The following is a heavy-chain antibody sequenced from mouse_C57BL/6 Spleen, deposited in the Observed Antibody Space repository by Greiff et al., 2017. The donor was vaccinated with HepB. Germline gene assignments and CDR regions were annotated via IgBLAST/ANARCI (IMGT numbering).Heavy chain of an antibody. CDR1: GFNIKDYY. CDR3: TKATVVAPYAMDY. CDR2: IDPEDGDT. J-gene: IGHJ4*01. Sequence: VQLQQSGAELVRPGASVKLSCTASGFNIKDYYMHWVKQRPEQGLEWIGRIDPEDGDTEYAPKFQGKATMTADTSSNTAYLQLSSLTSEDTAVYYCTKATVVAPYAMDYWGQGTSVTVSS. D-gene: IGHD1-1*01. V-gene: IGHV14-1*01.